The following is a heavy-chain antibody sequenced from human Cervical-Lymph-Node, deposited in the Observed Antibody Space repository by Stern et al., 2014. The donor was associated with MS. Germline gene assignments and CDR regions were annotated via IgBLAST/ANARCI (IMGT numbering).Heavy chain of an antibody. CDR3: ATDPYYFDY. Sequence: VQLVESGGGLVQPGGSLRLSCAASGFTLSSYWMHWVRKAPGQGLVWVSRVNSDGTSISYADSAKGRFTISRDNAKNTLYLQMNSLRAEDTAVYYCATDPYYFDYWGQGALVTVSS. CDR1: GFTLSSYW. J-gene: IGHJ4*02. CDR2: VNSDGTSI. V-gene: IGHV3-74*02.